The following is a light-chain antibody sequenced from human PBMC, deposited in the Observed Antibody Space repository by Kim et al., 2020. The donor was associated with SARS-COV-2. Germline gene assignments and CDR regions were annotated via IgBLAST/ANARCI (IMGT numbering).Light chain of an antibody. CDR1: KLWDKY. CDR3: QAWDSSTVV. Sequence: SVSPGKTSSITCSRDKLWDKYACWYQQKPGQSPVLVIYQDSKRPSGIPERFSGSNSGTTATLTISGTQAMDEADYYCQAWDSSTVVFGGGTQLTVL. J-gene: IGLJ2*01. V-gene: IGLV3-1*01. CDR2: QDS.